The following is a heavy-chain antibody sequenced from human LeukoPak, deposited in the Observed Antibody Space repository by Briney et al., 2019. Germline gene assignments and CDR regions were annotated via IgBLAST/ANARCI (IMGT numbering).Heavy chain of an antibody. CDR1: GFTFSSLA. D-gene: IGHD1-1*01. CDR3: AQGQELDDGGFDS. J-gene: IGHJ4*02. Sequence: PGGSLRLSCTASGFTFSSLAMTWVRQAPGKGLEWVSTIRSNGDTTYNADSVKGRFTISRDNSKNTLYLELNSLRVEDTATCYCAQGQELDDGGFDSWGQGAMVTVSS. CDR2: IRSNGDTT. V-gene: IGHV3-23*01.